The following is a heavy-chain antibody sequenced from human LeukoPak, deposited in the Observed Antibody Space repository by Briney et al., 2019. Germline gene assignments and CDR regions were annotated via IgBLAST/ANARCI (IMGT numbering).Heavy chain of an antibody. D-gene: IGHD3-10*01. V-gene: IGHV4-59*01. CDR3: ARDEPFTRDYGMDV. CDR2: IYYSGST. CDR1: GGSISSYY. Sequence: PSETLSLTCTVSGGSISSYYWSWIRQPPGKGLEWIGYIYYSGSTNYNPSLKSRVTISVDTSKNQFSLKLSSVTAADTAVYYCARDEPFTRDYGMDVWGQGTTVTVSS. J-gene: IGHJ6*02.